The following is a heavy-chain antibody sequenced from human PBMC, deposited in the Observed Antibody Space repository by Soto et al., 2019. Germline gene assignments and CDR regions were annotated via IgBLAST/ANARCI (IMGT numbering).Heavy chain of an antibody. Sequence: QVQLVQSGAEVKKPGSSVKVSCKASGGTFSNSAISWVRQAPGQGLEWMGGIMPIFRTADYAQRFQGRVTITADESTSTAYMXLXXXXXXXXXVXXXXXXXXXXXXGGNYYYILDVWGQGTLVTVSS. V-gene: IGHV1-69*12. CDR3: XXXXXXXXXGGNYYYILDV. CDR1: GGTFSNSA. J-gene: IGHJ6*02. CDR2: IMPIFRTA.